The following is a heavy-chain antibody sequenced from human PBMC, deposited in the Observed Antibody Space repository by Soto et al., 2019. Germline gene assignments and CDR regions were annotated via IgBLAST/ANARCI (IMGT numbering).Heavy chain of an antibody. V-gene: IGHV3-30*18. CDR3: AKTLDRIAARPAPYYYYYYYGMDV. CDR1: GFTFSSYG. J-gene: IGHJ6*02. CDR2: ISYDGSNK. Sequence: GGSLRLSCAASGFTFSSYGMHWVRQAPGKGLEWVAVISYDGSNKYYADSVKGRFTISRDNSKNTLYLQMNSLRAEDTAVYYCAKTLDRIAARPAPYYYYYYYGMDVWGQGTTVTVSS. D-gene: IGHD6-6*01.